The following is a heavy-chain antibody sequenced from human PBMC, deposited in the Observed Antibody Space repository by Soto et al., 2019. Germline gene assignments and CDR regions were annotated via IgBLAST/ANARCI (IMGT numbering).Heavy chain of an antibody. CDR2: IYHSGST. J-gene: IGHJ4*02. Sequence: QVQLQESGPGLVKPSGTLSLTCAVSGGSISSSNWWSWVRQPPGKGLEWIGEIYHSGSTNYNPSLRSRVTISVDKSKNQFSLKLSSVTAADTAVYYCARAHYYDSSGYYFDYWGQGTLVTVSS. CDR1: GGSISSSNW. D-gene: IGHD3-22*01. V-gene: IGHV4-4*02. CDR3: ARAHYYDSSGYYFDY.